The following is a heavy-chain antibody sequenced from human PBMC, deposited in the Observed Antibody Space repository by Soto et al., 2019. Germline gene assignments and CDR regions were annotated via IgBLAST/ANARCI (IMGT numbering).Heavy chain of an antibody. D-gene: IGHD3-10*01. CDR1: GYSISSGYY. CDR2: IYHSGST. CDR3: ARDGEGSGSYYSAYYYYGMDV. J-gene: IGHJ6*02. Sequence: SETLSLTCAVSGYSISSGYYWGWIRQPPGKGLEWIGSIYHSGSTYYNPSLKSRVTISVDTSKNQFSLKLSSVTAADTAVYYCARDGEGSGSYYSAYYYYGMDVWGQGTTVTVSS. V-gene: IGHV4-38-2*02.